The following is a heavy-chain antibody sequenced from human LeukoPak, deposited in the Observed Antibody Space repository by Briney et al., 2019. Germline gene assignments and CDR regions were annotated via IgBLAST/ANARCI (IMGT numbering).Heavy chain of an antibody. CDR2: ISWNSGSI. J-gene: IGHJ4*02. D-gene: IGHD1-26*01. Sequence: GRSLRLSCAASGFTFDDYAMHWVRQAPGKGLEWVSGISWNSGSIGYADSVKGRFTISRDNAKNSLYLQMNSLRAEDMALYYCAKGGALGPYYFDYWGQGTLVPVSS. CDR3: AKGGALGPYYFDY. V-gene: IGHV3-9*03. CDR1: GFTFDDYA.